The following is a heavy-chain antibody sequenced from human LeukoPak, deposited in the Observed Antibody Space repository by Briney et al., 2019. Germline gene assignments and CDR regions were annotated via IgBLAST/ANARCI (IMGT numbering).Heavy chain of an antibody. CDR2: IYYSGST. J-gene: IGHJ4*02. V-gene: IGHV4-59*01. D-gene: IGHD3-3*01. CDR3: ARASVFGVVTPFDY. CDR1: GGSISSYY. Sequence: PSETLSLTCTVSGGSISSYYWSWIRQPPGKGLEWIGYIYYSGSTNYNPSLKSRVTISVDTSKNQFSLKLSSVTAADTAVYYCARASVFGVVTPFDYWAREPWSPSPQ.